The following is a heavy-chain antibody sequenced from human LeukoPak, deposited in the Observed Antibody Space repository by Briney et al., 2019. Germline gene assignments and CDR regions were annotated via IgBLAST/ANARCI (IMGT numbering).Heavy chain of an antibody. J-gene: IGHJ5*02. D-gene: IGHD3-16*01. CDR2: IYYSGST. CDR1: GDSSSSGDYF. Sequence: SETLSLTCTVSGDSSSSGDYFWNWIRQPPGKGLEWIGYIYYSGSTYYNPSLKSRVSISVDTSKNQFSLKLSSVTAADTAVFCARAGVGLEAGGYFPNLFGPWGQGTQVTVSS. V-gene: IGHV4-30-4*08. CDR3: ARAGVGLEAGGYFPNLFGP.